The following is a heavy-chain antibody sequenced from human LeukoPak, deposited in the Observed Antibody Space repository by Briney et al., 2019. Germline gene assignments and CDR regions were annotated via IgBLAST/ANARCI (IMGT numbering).Heavy chain of an antibody. CDR3: ARVGSSSSGDDY. V-gene: IGHV3-21*01. Sequence: GGPLRLSCAAPGFTSRGYSLNWVRKAPGKGLEWVSSISSSSSYIYYADSVKGRFTISRDNAKNSLYLQMNSLRAEDTAVYYCARVGSSSSGDDYWGQGTLVTVSS. D-gene: IGHD6-6*01. CDR1: GFTSRGYS. J-gene: IGHJ4*02. CDR2: ISSSSSYI.